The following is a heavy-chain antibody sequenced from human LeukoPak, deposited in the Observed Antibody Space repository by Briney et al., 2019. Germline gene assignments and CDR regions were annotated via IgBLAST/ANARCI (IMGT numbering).Heavy chain of an antibody. CDR3: ARDPEKFGYGDYGDY. CDR2: ISYDGSNK. V-gene: IGHV3-30-3*01. CDR1: GFTFSSYA. Sequence: GRSLRLSCAASGFTFSSYAMHWVRQARGKGLEWVAVISYDGSNKYYADSVKGRFTISRDNSKNTLYLQMNSLRAEDTAVYYCARDPEKFGYGDYGDYWGQGTLVTVSS. D-gene: IGHD4-17*01. J-gene: IGHJ4*02.